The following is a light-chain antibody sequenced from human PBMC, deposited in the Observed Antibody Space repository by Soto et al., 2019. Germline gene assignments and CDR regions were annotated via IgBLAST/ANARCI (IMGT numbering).Light chain of an antibody. Sequence: QSALTQPASVSGSPGQSITISCTGTSSDVGGYHYVSWYQQYPGKAPKLMIYEVSNRPSGVSNRFSGSKSGNTASLTISGLQADDDADYYCSSYTGSSTCVFGTGTKVTVL. V-gene: IGLV2-14*01. CDR1: SSDVGGYHY. CDR2: EVS. CDR3: SSYTGSSTCV. J-gene: IGLJ1*01.